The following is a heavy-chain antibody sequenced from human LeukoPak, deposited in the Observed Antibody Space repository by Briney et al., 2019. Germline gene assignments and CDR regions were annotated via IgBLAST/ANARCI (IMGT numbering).Heavy chain of an antibody. Sequence: GGSLRLSCAASGFTFSSYAMSWVRQAPGKGLEWVSAISGSGGSTYYADSVKGRFTISRDNSKNTLYLQMNSLRAEDTAAYYCARDGPEAYCGGDCHWYFDLWGRGTLVTVSS. CDR2: ISGSGGST. CDR1: GFTFSSYA. CDR3: ARDGPEAYCGGDCHWYFDL. J-gene: IGHJ2*01. V-gene: IGHV3-23*01. D-gene: IGHD2-21*02.